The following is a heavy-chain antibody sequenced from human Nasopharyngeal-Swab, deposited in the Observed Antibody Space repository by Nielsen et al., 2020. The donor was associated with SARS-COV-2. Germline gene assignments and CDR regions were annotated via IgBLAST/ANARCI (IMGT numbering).Heavy chain of an antibody. J-gene: IGHJ4*02. CDR3: AKNDFWSGYPRDY. Sequence: GESLKISCAASGFTFSSYAMSWVRQAPGKGLEWVSAISGSGGSTYYADSVKGRFTTSRDNSKNTLYLQMNSLRAEDTAVCYCAKNDFWSGYPRDYWGQGTLVTVSS. D-gene: IGHD3-3*01. CDR2: ISGSGGST. V-gene: IGHV3-23*01. CDR1: GFTFSSYA.